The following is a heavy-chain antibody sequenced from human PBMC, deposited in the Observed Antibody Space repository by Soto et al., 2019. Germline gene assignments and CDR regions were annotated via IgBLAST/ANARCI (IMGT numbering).Heavy chain of an antibody. CDR3: ASGLRLVIGSGGDFDY. J-gene: IGHJ4*02. D-gene: IGHD3-9*01. V-gene: IGHV5-10-1*01. CDR1: GYSFAGYW. Sequence: GESLKISCKGSGYSFAGYWITWVRQKPGKGLEWMGRIDPSDSQTYYSPSFRGHVTISVTKSITTVFLQWSSLRASDTAMYYCASGLRLVIGSGGDFDYWGQGTLVTVSS. CDR2: IDPSDSQT.